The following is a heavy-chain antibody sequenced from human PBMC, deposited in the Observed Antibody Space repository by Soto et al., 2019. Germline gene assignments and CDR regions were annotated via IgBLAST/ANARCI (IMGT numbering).Heavy chain of an antibody. V-gene: IGHV3-73*02. J-gene: IGHJ6*02. CDR3: AGDFYYHVVV. CDR1: GFPFNGSA. CDR2: IRSKPNNYAT. Sequence: EVQLVESGGGLVHPGGSLKLSCAASGFPFNGSAMHWVRQASGKGLEWVGRIRSKPNNYATAYAASLKGRFTISRDDSKNAAYLQMNSLKAEVRAVYYSAGDFYYHVVVWGQGTTVSVSS.